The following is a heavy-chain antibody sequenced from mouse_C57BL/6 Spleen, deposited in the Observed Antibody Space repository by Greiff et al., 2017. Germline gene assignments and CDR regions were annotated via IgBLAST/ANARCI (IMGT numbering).Heavy chain of an antibody. J-gene: IGHJ3*01. CDR2: INPSSGYT. Sequence: QVQLQQSGAELARPGASVKMSCKASGYTFTSYTMHWVKQRPGQGLEWIGYINPSSGYTKYNQKFKDKATLTADKSSSTAYMQLSSLTSEASAVYYCARDYGSSHPFAYWGQGTLVTVSA. CDR3: ARDYGSSHPFAY. CDR1: GYTFTSYT. V-gene: IGHV1-4*01. D-gene: IGHD1-1*01.